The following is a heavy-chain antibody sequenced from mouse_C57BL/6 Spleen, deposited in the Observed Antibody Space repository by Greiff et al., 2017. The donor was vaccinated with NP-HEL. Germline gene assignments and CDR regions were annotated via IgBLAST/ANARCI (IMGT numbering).Heavy chain of an antibody. CDR2: IYPRSGNT. Sequence: VKLVESGAELARPGASVKLSCKASGYTFTSYGISWVKQRTGQGLEWIGEIYPRSGNTYYNEKFKGKATLTADKSSSTAYMELRSLTSEDSAVYFCARNPTTVKEDAMDDWGQGTSVTVSS. CDR3: ARNPTTVKEDAMDD. J-gene: IGHJ4*01. CDR1: GYTFTSYG. V-gene: IGHV1-81*01. D-gene: IGHD2-10*01.